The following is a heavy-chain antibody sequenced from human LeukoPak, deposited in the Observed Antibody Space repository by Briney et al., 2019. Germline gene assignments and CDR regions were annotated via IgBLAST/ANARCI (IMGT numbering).Heavy chain of an antibody. CDR2: ISAYNGNT. CDR1: GYTFTSYG. V-gene: IGHV1-18*01. Sequence: ASVKVSCKASGYTFTSYGISWVRQAPGQGLEWMGWISAYNGNTNYAQKLQGRVTMTTDTSTSTAYMELRSLRSDDTAVYYCARSPLVGATTSYYYGMDVWGQGTTVTVSS. D-gene: IGHD1-26*01. CDR3: ARSPLVGATTSYYYGMDV. J-gene: IGHJ6*02.